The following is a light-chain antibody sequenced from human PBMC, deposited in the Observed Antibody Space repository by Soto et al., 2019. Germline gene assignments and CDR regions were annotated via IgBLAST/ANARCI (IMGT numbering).Light chain of an antibody. CDR3: QNWGTGSLYV. Sequence: QAVVTQSPSASASLGPSVKLTCTLSSGHSGYAIAWHQQQPEKGPRFLMKLNTDGSHTKGDGIPDRFSVSSTGTHRYLTISSLQSEDEADDYCQNWGTGSLYVFGPGTKLTVL. V-gene: IGLV4-69*01. CDR1: SGHSGYA. CDR2: LNTDGSH. J-gene: IGLJ1*01.